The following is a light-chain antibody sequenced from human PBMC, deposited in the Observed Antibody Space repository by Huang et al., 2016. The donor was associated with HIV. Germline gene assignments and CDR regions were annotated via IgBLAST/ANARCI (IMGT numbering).Light chain of an antibody. CDR2: TAS. J-gene: IGKJ1*01. Sequence: DIQMTQSPSSVSAAVGDRVTITCRASQGISSGLAWYQQKPGKAPNLLIYTASSLQSGVPARFSGSGSGTDFTLTIRGLQPEDFATYYCQQANSFPRTFGQGTKVEIK. CDR3: QQANSFPRT. CDR1: QGISSG. V-gene: IGKV1-12*01.